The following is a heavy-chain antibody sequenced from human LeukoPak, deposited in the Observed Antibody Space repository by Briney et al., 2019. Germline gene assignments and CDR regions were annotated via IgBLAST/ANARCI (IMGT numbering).Heavy chain of an antibody. J-gene: IGHJ4*02. D-gene: IGHD1-26*01. Sequence: GGSLRLSCAASGFTFSSYWMAWVREAPGKGLEWVANIKGDESARHQADSVKGRFTISRDNTRNSLYLQMTNLRGDDTAVYYCARDVVGSLDYWGQGTLVTVSS. CDR3: ARDVVGSLDY. CDR1: GFTFSSYW. CDR2: IKGDESAR. V-gene: IGHV3-7*01.